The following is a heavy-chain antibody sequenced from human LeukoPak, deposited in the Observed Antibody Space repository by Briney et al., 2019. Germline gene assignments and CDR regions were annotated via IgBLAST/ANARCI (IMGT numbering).Heavy chain of an antibody. CDR3: TRRPRATGYYMDV. CDR2: IYPGDSDT. Sequence: GESLQISCKGPGYSFTSYWIGWVRQMPGKGLEWMGIIYPGDSDTRYSPSFQGQVTISADKSISTAYLQWSSLKASDIAMYYCTRRPRATGYYMDVWGKGTTVTVSS. V-gene: IGHV5-51*01. J-gene: IGHJ6*03. CDR1: GYSFTSYW.